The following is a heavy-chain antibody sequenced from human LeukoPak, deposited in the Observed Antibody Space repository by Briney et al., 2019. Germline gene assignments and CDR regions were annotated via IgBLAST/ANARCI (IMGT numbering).Heavy chain of an antibody. CDR2: IGHDGTAT. V-gene: IGHV3-30-3*01. J-gene: IGHJ3*02. CDR1: GFTFTTYP. Sequence: GGSLRLSCAASGFTFTTYPMHWVRQAPDKGLDWVAVIGHDGTATSYADSVKGRFTISRDNSKNTLFLQMNSLRVDDTAVYYCAKEGHSGGLAGTFDIWGLGTMVTVSS. D-gene: IGHD2-15*01. CDR3: AKEGHSGGLAGTFDI.